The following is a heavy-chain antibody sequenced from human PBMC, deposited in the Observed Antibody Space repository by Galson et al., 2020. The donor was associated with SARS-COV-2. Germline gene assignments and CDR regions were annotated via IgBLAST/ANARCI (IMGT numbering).Heavy chain of an antibody. V-gene: IGHV1-69*13. Sequence: SVKVSCKASGGTFSSYAISWVRQAPGQGLEWMGGIIPIFGTANYAQKFQGRVTITADESTSTAYMELSSLRSEDTAVYYCARDPQLGYCSSTSCLYGMDVWGQGTTVTVS. CDR3: ARDPQLGYCSSTSCLYGMDV. CDR1: GGTFSSYA. J-gene: IGHJ6*02. D-gene: IGHD2-2*01. CDR2: IIPIFGTA.